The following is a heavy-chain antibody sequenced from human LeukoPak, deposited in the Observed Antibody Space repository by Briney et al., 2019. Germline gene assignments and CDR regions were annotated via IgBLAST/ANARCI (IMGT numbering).Heavy chain of an antibody. D-gene: IGHD3-16*01. Sequence: SETLSLTCTVSGGSISSYYWSWIRQPPGKGLEWIGYIYYSGSTNYNPSLKSRVTISVDTSKNQFSLKLSSVTAADTAVYYCARGGRWFDPWGQGTLVTVSS. CDR3: ARGGRWFDP. J-gene: IGHJ5*02. V-gene: IGHV4-59*01. CDR1: GGSISSYY. CDR2: IYYSGST.